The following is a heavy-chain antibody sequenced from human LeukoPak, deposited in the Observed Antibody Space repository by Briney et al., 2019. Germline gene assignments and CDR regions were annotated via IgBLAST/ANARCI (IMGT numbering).Heavy chain of an antibody. V-gene: IGHV1-69*04. CDR2: IIPILGIA. D-gene: IGHD6-6*01. CDR1: GGTFSSYA. Sequence: ASVKVSCKASGGTFSSYAISWVRQAPGQGLEWMGRIIPILGIANYAQKFQGRVTITTDESTSTAYMELSSLRSEDTAVYYCARDGSGIAARPPYGWFDPWGQGTLVTVSS. CDR3: ARDGSGIAARPPYGWFDP. J-gene: IGHJ5*02.